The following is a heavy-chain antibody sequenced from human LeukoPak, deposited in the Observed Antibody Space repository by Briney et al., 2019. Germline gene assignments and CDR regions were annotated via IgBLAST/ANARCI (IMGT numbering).Heavy chain of an antibody. CDR2: FDPEDGET. D-gene: IGHD4-23*01. J-gene: IGHJ5*02. CDR3: VLLRRPTVVALEWFDP. CDR1: VYTLTVLS. V-gene: IGHV1-24*01. Sequence: EASVKVSCKVSVYTLTVLSMHWVRQAPGKGLEWMGGFDPEDGETIYAQKFQGRVTMTEDTSTDTAYMELSSLRSEDTAVYYCVLLRRPTVVALEWFDPWGQGTLVTVSS.